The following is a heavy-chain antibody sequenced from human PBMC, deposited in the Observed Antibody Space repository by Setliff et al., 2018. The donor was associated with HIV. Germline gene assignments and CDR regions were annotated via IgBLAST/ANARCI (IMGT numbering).Heavy chain of an antibody. CDR3: ARGDDILTGYYDNWFDP. CDR1: GVSISDHY. J-gene: IGHJ5*02. CDR2: IYSSGST. D-gene: IGHD3-9*01. V-gene: IGHV4-59*11. Sequence: KTSETLSLTCFVSGVSISDHYWGWVRQPPGKGLEWLGHIYSSGSTNYNPSLKSRVTMSVDTSKNQFSLKLSSVTAADTAVYYCARGDDILTGYYDNWFDPWGQGTLVTVSS.